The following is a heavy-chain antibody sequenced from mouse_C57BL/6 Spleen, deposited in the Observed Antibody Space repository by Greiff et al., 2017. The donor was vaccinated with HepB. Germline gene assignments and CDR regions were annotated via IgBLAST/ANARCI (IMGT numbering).Heavy chain of an antibody. V-gene: IGHV14-2*01. J-gene: IGHJ1*03. D-gene: IGHD1-1*01. CDR1: GFNIKDYY. CDR3: ARNYGSSRYFDV. CDR2: IDPEDGET. Sequence: EVMLVESGAELVKPGASVKLSCTASGFNIKDYYMHWVKQRTEQGLEWIGRIDPEDGETKYAPKFQGKATITADTSSNTAYLQLSSLTSEDTAVYYCARNYGSSRYFDVWGTGTTVTVSS.